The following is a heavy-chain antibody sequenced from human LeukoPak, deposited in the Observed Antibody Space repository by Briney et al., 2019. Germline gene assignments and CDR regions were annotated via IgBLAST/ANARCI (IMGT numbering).Heavy chain of an antibody. CDR2: ISGSGGST. CDR1: GFTFSSYA. Sequence: GGSLRLSCAASGFTFSSYAMSWVRQAPGKGLEWVSAISGSGGSTYYADSVKGRFTISRDNSKNTLYLQMNSLRAEDTAVYYCAKAGAVAGNGYYFDYWGQGTLVTVSS. J-gene: IGHJ4*02. D-gene: IGHD6-19*01. V-gene: IGHV3-23*01. CDR3: AKAGAVAGNGYYFDY.